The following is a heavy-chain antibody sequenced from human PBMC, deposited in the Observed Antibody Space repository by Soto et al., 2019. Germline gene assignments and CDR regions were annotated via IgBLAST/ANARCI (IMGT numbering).Heavy chain of an antibody. J-gene: IGHJ5*02. V-gene: IGHV4-61*01. CDR2: IYYSGST. CDR3: ARGSPITIFGVVIQNWFDP. D-gene: IGHD3-3*01. CDR1: GGSVSSGSYY. Sequence: SETLSLTCTVSGGSVSSGSYYWSWIRQPPGKGLEWIGYIYYSGSTNYNPSLKSRVTISVDTSKNQFSLKLSSVTAADTAVYYCARGSPITIFGVVIQNWFDPWGQGTLVTVSS.